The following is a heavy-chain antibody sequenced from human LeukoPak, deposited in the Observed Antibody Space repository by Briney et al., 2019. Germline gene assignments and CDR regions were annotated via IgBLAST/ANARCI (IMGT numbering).Heavy chain of an antibody. CDR3: ATETYYYDSSGYYTT. V-gene: IGHV4-39*07. D-gene: IGHD3-22*01. Sequence: SETLSLTCTVSGGSTSSSSYYWGWIRQPPGKGLEWIGSIYYSGSTYYNPSLKSRVTISVDTSKNQFSLKLSSVTAADTAVYYCATETYYYDSSGYYTTWGQGTLVTVSS. CDR2: IYYSGST. J-gene: IGHJ5*02. CDR1: GGSTSSSSYY.